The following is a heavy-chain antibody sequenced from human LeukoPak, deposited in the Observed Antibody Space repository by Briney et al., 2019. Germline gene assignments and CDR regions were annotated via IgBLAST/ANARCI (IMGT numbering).Heavy chain of an antibody. CDR3: ARGYPFDY. CDR2: IYPGDSDT. V-gene: IGHV5-51*01. J-gene: IGHJ4*02. Sequence: GALQISCKGSGYRFISYWLGWVRPLPGAGLEWMGIIYPGDSDTRYGPSFQGQVTISADKSISTAYLQWSSLKAADTAMYYCARGYPFDYWGQGTLVTVSS. D-gene: IGHD5-12*01. CDR1: GYRFISYW.